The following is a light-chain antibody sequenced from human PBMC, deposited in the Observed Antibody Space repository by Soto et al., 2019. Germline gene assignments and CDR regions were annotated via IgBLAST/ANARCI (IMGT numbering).Light chain of an antibody. V-gene: IGKV1-5*03. CDR2: KAS. CDR3: QQFNSYSPGA. CDR1: QSISSW. Sequence: DMQLIQSPSTLTVHVVPIVKVTCQASQSISSWSAWYQQKPGKAPKLLIYKASSLGSGVTSRFSGSGAGTDFTLTIRSLQPDDFATYYCQQFNSYSPGAFGQGHKVAI. J-gene: IGKJ1*01.